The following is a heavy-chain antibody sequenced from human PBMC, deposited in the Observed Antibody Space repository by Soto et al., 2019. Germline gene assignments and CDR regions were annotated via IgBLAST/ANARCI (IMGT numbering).Heavy chain of an antibody. CDR2: ISSSGSII. CDR3: ARDVGYYDSDGYFDY. Sequence: PGGSLRLSCAVSGFRFRDYWMSWVRQAPGKGLEWVSYISSSGSIIYYADSVKGRFTISRDNAKNSLYLQMNSLRAEDTAVYYCARDVGYYDSDGYFDYWGQGTLVTVSS. CDR1: GFRFRDYW. V-gene: IGHV3-11*01. D-gene: IGHD3-22*01. J-gene: IGHJ4*02.